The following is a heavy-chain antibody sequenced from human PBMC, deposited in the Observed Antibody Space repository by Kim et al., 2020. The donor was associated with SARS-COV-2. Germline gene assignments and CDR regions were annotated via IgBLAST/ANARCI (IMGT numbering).Heavy chain of an antibody. V-gene: IGHV4-39*01. D-gene: IGHD1-26*01. CDR2: IYYSGST. Sequence: SETLSLTCTVSGGSISSSSYYWGWIRQPPGKGLEWIGTIYYSGSTYYNAPLKSRVTISVDTSKNQFSLKLNFVTAADTAVYHCVRHKGELLEAFDIWGQGTMVTVAS. CDR1: GGSISSSSYY. J-gene: IGHJ3*02. CDR3: VRHKGELLEAFDI.